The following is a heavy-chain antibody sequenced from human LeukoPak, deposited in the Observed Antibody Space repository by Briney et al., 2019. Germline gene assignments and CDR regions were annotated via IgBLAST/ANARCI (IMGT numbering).Heavy chain of an antibody. J-gene: IGHJ4*02. V-gene: IGHV4-30-4*08. CDR3: ARGQQWLPHFDY. Sequence: PSQTLSLTCTVSGGSISSGDYYWSWIRQPPGKGREWIGYIYYRGRTYYNPSLKSRVTISADTSKNQFSLKLSSVTAADTAVYYCARGQQWLPHFDYWGQGTLVTVSS. CDR1: GGSISSGDYY. D-gene: IGHD6-19*01. CDR2: IYYRGRT.